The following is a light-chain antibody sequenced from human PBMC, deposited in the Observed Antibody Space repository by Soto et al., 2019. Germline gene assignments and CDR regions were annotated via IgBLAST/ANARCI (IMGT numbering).Light chain of an antibody. CDR1: QSVGSY. Sequence: EIVLTQSRATLSLSPGERATLSCRASQSVGSYLAWYQQKPGQAPRLLIYDASNRATGIPARFSGSGSGTDFTLTISSLQPEDFAVYYCQHRHNWPTQTFGQWTKG. CDR2: DAS. CDR3: QHRHNWPTQT. J-gene: IGKJ1*01. V-gene: IGKV3-11*01.